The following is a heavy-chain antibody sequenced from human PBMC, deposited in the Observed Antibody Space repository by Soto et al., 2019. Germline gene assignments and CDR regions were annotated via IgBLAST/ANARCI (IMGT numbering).Heavy chain of an antibody. CDR1: GGSISSSSYY. V-gene: IGHV4-39*01. CDR3: ARHGWGSSWYVDY. D-gene: IGHD6-13*01. J-gene: IGHJ4*02. Sequence: SETLSLTCTVSGGSISSSSYYWGWIRQPPGKGLEWIGSIYYSGSTYYNPSLKSRVTISVDTSKNQFSLKLSSVTAADTAVYYCARHGWGSSWYVDYWGQGTLVTVSS. CDR2: IYYSGST.